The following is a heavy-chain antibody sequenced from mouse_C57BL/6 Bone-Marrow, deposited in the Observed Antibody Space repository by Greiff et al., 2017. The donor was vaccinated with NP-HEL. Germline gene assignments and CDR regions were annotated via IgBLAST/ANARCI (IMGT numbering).Heavy chain of an antibody. CDR3: ASTAQATSHWYFDV. CDR2: ISNGGGST. CDR1: GFTFSDYY. D-gene: IGHD3-2*02. J-gene: IGHJ1*03. Sequence: EVNVVESGGGLVQPGGSLKLSCAASGFTFSDYYMYWVRQTPEKRLEWVAYISNGGGSTYYPDTVKGRFTISRDNAKNTLYLQMSRLKSEDTAMYYCASTAQATSHWYFDVWGTGTTVTVSS. V-gene: IGHV5-12*01.